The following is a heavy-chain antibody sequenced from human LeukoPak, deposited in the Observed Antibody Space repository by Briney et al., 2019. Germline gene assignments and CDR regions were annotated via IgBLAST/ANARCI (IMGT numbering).Heavy chain of an antibody. CDR1: GGSISSGGYS. CDR2: IYHSGST. V-gene: IGHV4-30-2*01. D-gene: IGHD3-3*01. Sequence: SETLSLTCAVSGGSISSGGYSWSWIRQPPGKGLEWIGYIYHSGSTYYNPSLKSRVTISVDRSKNQSSLKLSSVTAADTAVYYCARSLIFGVADYGMDVWGQGTTVTVSS. J-gene: IGHJ6*02. CDR3: ARSLIFGVADYGMDV.